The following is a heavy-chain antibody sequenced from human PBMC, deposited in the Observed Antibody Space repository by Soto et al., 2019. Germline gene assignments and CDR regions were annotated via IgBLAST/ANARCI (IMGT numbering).Heavy chain of an antibody. CDR3: AKSRGVDNYYYGMDV. D-gene: IGHD3-10*01. J-gene: IGHJ6*02. V-gene: IGHV3-30*18. CDR1: GLSFGSYC. CDR2: ISYDGSKK. Sequence: PGGSLRLSCVVSGLSFGSYCMHWVRQAPGKGLEWVALISYDGSKKYYMDSVKGRFTISRDNSLGTLFLQMISLRPEDTAVYYCAKSRGVDNYYYGMDVWGQGTTVTVSS.